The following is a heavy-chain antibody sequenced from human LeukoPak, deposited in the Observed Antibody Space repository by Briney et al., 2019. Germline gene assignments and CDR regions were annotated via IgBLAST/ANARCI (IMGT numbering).Heavy chain of an antibody. CDR3: ARTIEMATISYFDY. CDR2: TVGGGSPNT. CDR1: GFYFANYA. V-gene: IGHV3-23*01. Sequence: GGSLRLSCAASGFYFANYAMSWVRQAPGKGLEWVSATVGGGSPNTYHADSVKGRFTISRDNSKNTLFLQMNSLRAGDTAVYYCARTIEMATISYFDYWGQGTLVTVSS. J-gene: IGHJ4*02. D-gene: IGHD5-24*01.